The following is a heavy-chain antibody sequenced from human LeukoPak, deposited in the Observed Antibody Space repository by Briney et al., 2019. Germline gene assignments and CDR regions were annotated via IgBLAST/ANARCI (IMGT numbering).Heavy chain of an antibody. CDR3: ARDGGLVGAAFDY. Sequence: PSETLSLTCTVSGDSISSDYWSWSRQPPGKGLEWIGYIYHSGTTNYNPSLKSRVTISVDTSKNQFSLQLNSVTAADTAVYYCARDGGLVGAAFDYWGQGTLVTVSS. J-gene: IGHJ4*02. V-gene: IGHV4-59*01. CDR1: GDSISSDY. CDR2: IYHSGTT. D-gene: IGHD1-26*01.